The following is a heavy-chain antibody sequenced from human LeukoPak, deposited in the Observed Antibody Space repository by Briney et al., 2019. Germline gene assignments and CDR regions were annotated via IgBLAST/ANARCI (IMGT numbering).Heavy chain of an antibody. Sequence: PSETPSLTCTVSGGSISGFHWSWIRQPPGKGLEYIGDVFYSGGTNYNSSLKSRLTISVDTSRNQFSLKLTSVTAADTAVYYCARLYAGAYTRLDPWGQGTLVAVSS. V-gene: IGHV4-59*08. CDR2: VFYSGGT. J-gene: IGHJ5*02. D-gene: IGHD3-16*01. CDR1: GGSISGFH. CDR3: ARLYAGAYTRLDP.